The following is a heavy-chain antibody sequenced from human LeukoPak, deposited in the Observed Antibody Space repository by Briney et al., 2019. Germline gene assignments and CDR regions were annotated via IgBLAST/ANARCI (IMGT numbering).Heavy chain of an antibody. J-gene: IGHJ4*02. CDR2: ISGSGGST. D-gene: IGHD4-17*01. CDR1: GFTLSSYA. Sequence: GGSLRLSCAASGFTLSSYAMSWVRQAPGKGLEWVSAISGSGGSTYYADSVKGRFTISRDNSKNTLYLQMNSLRAEDTAVYYCAKDDGIGDYGFDYWGQGTLVTVSS. CDR3: AKDDGIGDYGFDY. V-gene: IGHV3-23*01.